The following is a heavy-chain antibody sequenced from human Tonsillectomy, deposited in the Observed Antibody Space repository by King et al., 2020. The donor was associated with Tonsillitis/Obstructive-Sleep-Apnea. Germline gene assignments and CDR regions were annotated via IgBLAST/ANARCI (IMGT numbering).Heavy chain of an antibody. D-gene: IGHD3-3*01. CDR3: ARIHLRTIFGVVRTLDFDY. Sequence: TLKESGPVLVKPTETLTLTCTVSGFSLSNARMGVSWIRQPPGKALEWLAHIFSNDEKSYSTSLKSRLTISKDTSKSQVVLTMTNMDPVDTATYYCARIHLRTIFGVVRTLDFDYWGQGTLVTVSS. CDR1: GFSLSNARMG. CDR2: IFSNDEK. V-gene: IGHV2-26*01. J-gene: IGHJ4*02.